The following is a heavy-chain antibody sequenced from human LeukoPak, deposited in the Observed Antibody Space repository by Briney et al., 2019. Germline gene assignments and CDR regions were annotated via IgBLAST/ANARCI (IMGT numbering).Heavy chain of an antibody. Sequence: GASVKVSCKASGGTFSSYAISWVRQVPGQGLEWMGGIIPIFGTANYAQKFQGRVTITADKSTSTAYMELSSLRSEDTAVYYCAGPWDSGSSYYYYMDVWSKGTKVTVSS. CDR3: AGPWDSGSSYYYYMDV. CDR1: GGTFSSYA. D-gene: IGHD1-26*01. J-gene: IGHJ6*03. V-gene: IGHV1-69*06. CDR2: IIPIFGTA.